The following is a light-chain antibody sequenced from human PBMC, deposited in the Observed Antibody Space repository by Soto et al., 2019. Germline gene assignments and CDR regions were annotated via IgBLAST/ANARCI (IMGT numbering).Light chain of an antibody. CDR3: QQHSHWPPWT. J-gene: IGKJ1*01. Sequence: EIVLTQSPGTLSLSQRERATLSCRASQSVSGNFLAWYQEKPGQAPRLLIYGASSRATGIPDRFSGSGSGTDFTLTISNLEPEDFAVYYCQQHSHWPPWTFGQGTKVDI. CDR1: QSVSGNF. CDR2: GAS. V-gene: IGKV3D-20*02.